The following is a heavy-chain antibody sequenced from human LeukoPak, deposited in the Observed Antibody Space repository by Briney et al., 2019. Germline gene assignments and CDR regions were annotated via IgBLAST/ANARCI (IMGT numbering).Heavy chain of an antibody. Sequence: GGSLRLPCAASGFTLSNNAMAWFRQAPGKGLEWVSGIDGGRDNTHYADSVKGRFTISRDSSKNALYLQMNSLRVEDTAVYYCAKDILGWTFDVWGQGALVTVS. CDR1: GFTLSNNA. J-gene: IGHJ3*01. CDR2: IDGGRDNT. D-gene: IGHD3-3*01. V-gene: IGHV3-23*01. CDR3: AKDILGWTFDV.